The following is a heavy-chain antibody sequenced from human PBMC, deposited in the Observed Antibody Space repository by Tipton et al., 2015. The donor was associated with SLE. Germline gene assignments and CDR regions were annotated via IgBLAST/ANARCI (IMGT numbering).Heavy chain of an antibody. D-gene: IGHD6-13*01. Sequence: TLSLTCAVYGGSFSGYYWSWFRQPPGKGLEWIGEINQSGSATYNPSLKSRVTVSPDTSKTQFSLQLKSVTAADTAVYYCVRNLAAGTGLFFDLWGRGTRVTVSS. V-gene: IGHV4-34*01. CDR3: VRNLAAGTGLFFDL. CDR2: INQSGSA. J-gene: IGHJ2*01. CDR1: GGSFSGYY.